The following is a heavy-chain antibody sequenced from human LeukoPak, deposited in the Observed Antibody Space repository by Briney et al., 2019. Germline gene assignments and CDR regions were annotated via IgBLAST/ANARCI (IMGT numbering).Heavy chain of an antibody. J-gene: IGHJ6*03. CDR2: INWNGGST. CDR3: ARARGDYYYYYMDV. CDR1: GFTFDDYG. Sequence: GGSLRLSCAASGFTFDDYGMSWVRQAPEKGLEWVSGINWNGGSTGYADSVKGRFTISRDNAKNSLYLQMNSLRAEDTALYYCARARGDYYYYYMDVWGKGTTVTVSS. V-gene: IGHV3-20*04.